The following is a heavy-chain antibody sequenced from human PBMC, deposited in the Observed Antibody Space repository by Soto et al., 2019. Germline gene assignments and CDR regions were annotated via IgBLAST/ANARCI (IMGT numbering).Heavy chain of an antibody. CDR2: ISHDGSDK. J-gene: IGHJ1*01. CDR3: ARELGRGAYFHH. D-gene: IGHD1-26*01. CDR1: GFTFSSYA. Sequence: QVQVVESGGGVVQPGRSLRLSCAASGFTFSSYAMHWVRQAPGKGLEWVAAISHDGSDKYYPDSVKGRFTISRDNYKKTLYLQMNSLRAEDTAGYYCARELGRGAYFHHWGQGTLVTVSS. V-gene: IGHV3-30-3*01.